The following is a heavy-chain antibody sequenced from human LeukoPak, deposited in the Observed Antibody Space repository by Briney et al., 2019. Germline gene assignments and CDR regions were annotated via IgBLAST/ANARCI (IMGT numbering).Heavy chain of an antibody. CDR3: ARDRVWTVLY. CDR1: GFSFSSYW. Sequence: GGPLRLSCAASGFSFSSYWMSWVRQAPGKGLEWVANIKQDGSEKYYVDSVKGRFTISRDNTKNSLYLHMNSLRAEDTATYYCARDRVWTVLYWGQGTLVTVSS. CDR2: IKQDGSEK. V-gene: IGHV3-7*01. D-gene: IGHD6-13*01. J-gene: IGHJ4*02.